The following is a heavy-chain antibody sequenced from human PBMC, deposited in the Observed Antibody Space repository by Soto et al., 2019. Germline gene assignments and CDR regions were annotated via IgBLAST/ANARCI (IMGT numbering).Heavy chain of an antibody. CDR2: IIPIFGTA. Sequence: QVQLVQSGAEVKKPGSSVKVSCKASGGTFSSYAISWVRQAPGQGLEWMGGIIPIFGTANYAQKFQGRVTITADESTSTAYMELSSLRSEDTAAYYCARDRATRGGDCSGGSCYMGWFDPWGQGTLVTVSS. V-gene: IGHV1-69*12. CDR1: GGTFSSYA. D-gene: IGHD2-15*01. CDR3: ARDRATRGGDCSGGSCYMGWFDP. J-gene: IGHJ5*02.